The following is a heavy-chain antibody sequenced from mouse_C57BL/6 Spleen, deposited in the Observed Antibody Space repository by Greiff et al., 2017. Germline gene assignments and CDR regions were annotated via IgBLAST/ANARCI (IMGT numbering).Heavy chain of an antibody. CDR3: ARGYYDYLYYAMDY. V-gene: IGHV1-82*01. CDR1: GYAFSSSW. CDR2: IYPGDGDT. D-gene: IGHD2-4*01. J-gene: IGHJ4*01. Sequence: QVQLHQSGPELVKPGASVKISCKASGYAFSSSWMNWVKQRPGKGLEWIGRIYPGDGDTNYNGKFKGKATLTADKSSSTAYMQLSSLTSEDSAVYFCARGYYDYLYYAMDYWGQGTSVTVSS.